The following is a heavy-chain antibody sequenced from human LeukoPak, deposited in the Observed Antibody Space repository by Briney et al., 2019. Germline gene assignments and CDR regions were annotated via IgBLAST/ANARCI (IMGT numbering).Heavy chain of an antibody. Sequence: GGSLRLSCAASGFTFSDYYMNWIRQAPGKGLEWIAYISSSSGTIYYPDSVRGRFTVSRDNARNSLFPQMNSLRADDTAVYYCARDSGGGNFDYWGQGALVTVSS. CDR1: GFTFSDYY. CDR2: ISSSSGTI. V-gene: IGHV3-11*01. J-gene: IGHJ4*02. D-gene: IGHD4-23*01. CDR3: ARDSGGGNFDY.